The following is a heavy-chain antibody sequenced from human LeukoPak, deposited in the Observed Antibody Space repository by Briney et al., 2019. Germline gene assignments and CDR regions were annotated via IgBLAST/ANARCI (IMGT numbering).Heavy chain of an antibody. CDR3: SRGRNPITIFGVVMGVRYFDY. CDR1: GGSFSGYY. D-gene: IGHD3-3*01. J-gene: IGHJ4*02. V-gene: IGHV4-34*01. Sequence: PSETLSLTCAVYGGSFSGYYWSWIRQPPGKGLEWIGEINHSGSTNYNPSLKSRVTISVDTSKNQFSLILSSVTAADTAVYYCSRGRNPITIFGVVMGVRYFDYWGQGTLVTVSS. CDR2: INHSGST.